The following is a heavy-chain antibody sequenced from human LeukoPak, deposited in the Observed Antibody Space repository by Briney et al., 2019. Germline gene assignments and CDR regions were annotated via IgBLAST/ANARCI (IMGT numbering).Heavy chain of an antibody. V-gene: IGHV4-4*02. CDR1: GGSISSGDYY. D-gene: IGHD6-13*01. CDR2: IYHSGST. CDR3: ARDPSYSSSC. J-gene: IGHJ4*02. Sequence: SETLSLTCTVSGGSISSGDYYWSWVRQPPGKGLEWIGEIYHSGSTNYNPSLKSRVTISVDKSKNQFSLKLSSVTAADTAVYYCARDPSYSSSCWGQGTLVTVSS.